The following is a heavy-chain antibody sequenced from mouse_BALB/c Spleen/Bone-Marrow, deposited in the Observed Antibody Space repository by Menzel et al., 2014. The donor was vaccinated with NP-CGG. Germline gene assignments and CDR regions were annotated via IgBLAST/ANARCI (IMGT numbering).Heavy chain of an antibody. J-gene: IGHJ3*01. V-gene: IGHV14-3*02. D-gene: IGHD1-1*01. CDR1: GFNIKDTY. Sequence: EVQLQQSGAELVKPGASVKLSCTASGFNIKDTYMHWVKQRPEQGLEWIGRIDPANGNTKYDPKFQGKATITADTSSNTAYLQLSSLTSEDTAVYYCASYYCGSAWFAYWGQGTLVTVSA. CDR3: ASYYCGSAWFAY. CDR2: IDPANGNT.